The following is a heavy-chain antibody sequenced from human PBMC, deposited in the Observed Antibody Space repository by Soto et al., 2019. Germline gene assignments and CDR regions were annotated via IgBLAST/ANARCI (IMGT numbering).Heavy chain of an antibody. D-gene: IGHD3-10*01. J-gene: IGHJ4*02. V-gene: IGHV4-38-2*01. CDR1: GYSISSGYY. CDR3: AGGMVRGVVFDY. Sequence: WETLSLTCAVSGYSISSGYYWGWIRQPPGKGLEWIGSIYHSGSTYYNPSLKSRVTISVDTSKNQFSLKLSSVTAADTAVYYCAGGMVRGVVFDYWGQGTLVTVSS. CDR2: IYHSGST.